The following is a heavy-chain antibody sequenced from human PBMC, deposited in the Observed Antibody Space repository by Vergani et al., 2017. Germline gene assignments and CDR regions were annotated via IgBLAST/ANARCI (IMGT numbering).Heavy chain of an antibody. CDR3: AKDAINPLMSVVFDKERSDAFDI. V-gene: IGHV3-23*01. J-gene: IGHJ3*02. CDR1: GGSISSYY. D-gene: IGHD5-12*01. Sequence: VQLQESGPGLVKPSETLSLTCTVSGGSISSYYWSWIRQPPGKGLEWVSAISGSGGSTYYADSVKGRFTISRDNSKNTLYLQMNSLRAEDTAVYYCAKDAINPLMSVVFDKERSDAFDIWGQGTMVTVSS. CDR2: ISGSGGST.